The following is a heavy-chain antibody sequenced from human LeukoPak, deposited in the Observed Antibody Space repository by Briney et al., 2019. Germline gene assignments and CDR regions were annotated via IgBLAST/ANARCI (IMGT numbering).Heavy chain of an antibody. D-gene: IGHD6-19*01. CDR3: ARGGGSVWYEFDY. V-gene: IGHV1-18*01. Sequence: ASVKVSCKTSGYTXTNYGITRVRQAPGQGLEWMGWISPYNGDTNYARKLRGRVTMTTDTSTSTAYMEVRSLTYDDTAVYYCARGGGSVWYEFDYWGQGTLVTVSS. J-gene: IGHJ4*02. CDR1: GYTXTNYG. CDR2: ISPYNGDT.